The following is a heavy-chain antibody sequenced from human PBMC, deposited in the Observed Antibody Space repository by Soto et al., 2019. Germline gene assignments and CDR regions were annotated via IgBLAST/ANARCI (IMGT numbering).Heavy chain of an antibody. V-gene: IGHV4-4*07. D-gene: IGHD2-8*02. CDR1: GASITGSSY. Sequence: DTLSLTCTVSGASITGSSYWSWIRQPAGKGLEWIGRFSLSGTTSYNPSLRSRVTMSADVSKNQFSLRLTSVTAADTALYYCARGMTPPGAPAWYYFDSWGQGTLVTVSS. J-gene: IGHJ4*02. CDR2: FSLSGTT. CDR3: ARGMTPPGAPAWYYFDS.